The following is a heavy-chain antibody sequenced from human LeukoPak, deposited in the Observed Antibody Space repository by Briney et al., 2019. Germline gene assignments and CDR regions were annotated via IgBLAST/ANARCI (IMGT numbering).Heavy chain of an antibody. CDR1: GYTFTGYY. V-gene: IGHV1-2*02. J-gene: IGHJ4*02. Sequence: GASVKVSCKASGYTFTGYYMHWVRQAPGQGLEWMGWINPNSGGTNYAQKFQGRVTMTRDTSISTAYMELSRLRSDDTAVYYCARATSNIAVALDHWGQGTLVTVSS. D-gene: IGHD6-19*01. CDR3: ARATSNIAVALDH. CDR2: INPNSGGT.